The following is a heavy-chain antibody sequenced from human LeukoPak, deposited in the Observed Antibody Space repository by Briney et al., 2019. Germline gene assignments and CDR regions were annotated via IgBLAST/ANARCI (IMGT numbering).Heavy chain of an antibody. J-gene: IGHJ4*02. CDR1: GFTFNSYW. D-gene: IGHD2-15*01. CDR2: IRQDGSDK. CDR3: PRHSRGSPIDD. V-gene: IGHV3-7*01. Sequence: GGSLRLSCAASGFTFNSYWLSWVRQAPEKGPEWLANIRQDGSDKQYVDSVKGRFTISRDNAKNSLYLQMNSLSAEDTAVYYCPRHSRGSPIDDWGQGTLVTVSS.